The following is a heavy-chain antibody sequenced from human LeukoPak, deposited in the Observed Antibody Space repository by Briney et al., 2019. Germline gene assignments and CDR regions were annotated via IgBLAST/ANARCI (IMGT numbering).Heavy chain of an antibody. D-gene: IGHD6-19*01. Sequence: GASVKVSCKASGYTFTSYGISLVRQAPGQGLEWMGWFSAYNGNTNYAQKLQGRVTMTTDTSTGTAYMELRSLRSDDTAVYYCARDRGGAVAGLFDYWGQGTLVTVSS. J-gene: IGHJ4*02. V-gene: IGHV1-18*01. CDR2: FSAYNGNT. CDR1: GYTFTSYG. CDR3: ARDRGGAVAGLFDY.